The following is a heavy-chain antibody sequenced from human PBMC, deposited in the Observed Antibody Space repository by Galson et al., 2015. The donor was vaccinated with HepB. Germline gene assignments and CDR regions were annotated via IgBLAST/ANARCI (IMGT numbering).Heavy chain of an antibody. CDR3: ARGARYCSSTSCYSAYYYYMDV. CDR1: GGTFSSYA. V-gene: IGHV1-69*10. CDR2: IIPILGIA. D-gene: IGHD2-2*01. J-gene: IGHJ6*03. Sequence: SVKVSCKASGGTFSSYAISWVRQAPGQGLEWMGGIIPILGIANYAQKFQGRVTITADKSTSTAYMELSSLRSEDTAVYYCARGARYCSSTSCYSAYYYYMDVWGQGTTVTVSS.